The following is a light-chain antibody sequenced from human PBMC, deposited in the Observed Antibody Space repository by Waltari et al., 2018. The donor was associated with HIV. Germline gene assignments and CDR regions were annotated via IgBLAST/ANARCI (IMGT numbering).Light chain of an antibody. CDR1: QSLDTY. J-gene: IGKJ2*01. CDR2: SAS. CDR3: QQSYSTPFT. V-gene: IGKV1-39*01. Sequence: DIQMTQSPSSLSASVGDRVTITCRASQSLDTYLNWYQQKPGKAPKLLMYSASSLQSGVPSRFSGSGSGTDFTLTISSLQPEDCATYYCQQSYSTPFTFGLGTRLEIK.